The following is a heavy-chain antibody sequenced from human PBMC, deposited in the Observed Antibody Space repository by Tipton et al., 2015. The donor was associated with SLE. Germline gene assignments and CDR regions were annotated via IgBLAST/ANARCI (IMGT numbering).Heavy chain of an antibody. CDR1: GFTFSSYA. D-gene: IGHD3-3*01. V-gene: IGHV3-30*04. Sequence: QVQLVQSGGGVVQPGRSLRLSCAASGFTFSSYAMHWVRQAPGKGLEWVAVISYDGSNKYYADSVKGRFTISRDNSKNTLYLQMNSLRAEDTAVYYCASTLLEWLWQPNWFDPWGQGTLVTVSS. J-gene: IGHJ5*02. CDR2: ISYDGSNK. CDR3: ASTLLEWLWQPNWFDP.